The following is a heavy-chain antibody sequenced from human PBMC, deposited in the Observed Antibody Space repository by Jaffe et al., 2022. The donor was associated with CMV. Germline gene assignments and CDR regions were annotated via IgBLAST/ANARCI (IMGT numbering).Heavy chain of an antibody. Sequence: EVQLVESGGGLVQPGRSLRLSCAASGFTFDDYAMHWVRQAPGKGLEWVSGISWNSGSIGYADSVKGRFTISRDNAKNSLYLQMNSLRAEDTALYYCAKDIETRISSSWPSYYYYGMDVWGQGTTVTVSS. CDR2: ISWNSGSI. D-gene: IGHD6-13*01. J-gene: IGHJ6*02. V-gene: IGHV3-9*01. CDR3: AKDIETRISSSWPSYYYYGMDV. CDR1: GFTFDDYA.